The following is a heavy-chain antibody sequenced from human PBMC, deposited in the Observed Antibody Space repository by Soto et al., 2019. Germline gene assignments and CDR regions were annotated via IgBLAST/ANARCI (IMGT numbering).Heavy chain of an antibody. D-gene: IGHD3-22*01. Sequence: PSETLSLTCTVSGGSVSSGSYYWSWIRQPPGKGLEWIGYIYYSGSTNYNPSLKSRVTISVDTSKNQFSLKLSSVTAADTAVYYCARDTMYYYDSSGFDYWGQGTLVTVSS. CDR2: IYYSGST. CDR3: ARDTMYYYDSSGFDY. J-gene: IGHJ4*02. CDR1: GGSVSSGSYY. V-gene: IGHV4-61*01.